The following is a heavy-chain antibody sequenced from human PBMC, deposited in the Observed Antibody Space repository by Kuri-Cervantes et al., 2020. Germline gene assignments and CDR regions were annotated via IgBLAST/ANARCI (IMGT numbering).Heavy chain of an antibody. V-gene: IGHV1-2*04. CDR2: INPNSGGT. Sequence: ASVKVSCKASGYTFTGYYMHWVRQAPGQGLEWMGWINPNSGGTNYAQKFQGWVTMTRDTSTSTVYMELSSLRSEDTAVYYCARYWFRGYFQHWGQGTLVTVSS. J-gene: IGHJ1*01. CDR3: ARYWFRGYFQH. CDR1: GYTFTGYY. D-gene: IGHD3-10*01.